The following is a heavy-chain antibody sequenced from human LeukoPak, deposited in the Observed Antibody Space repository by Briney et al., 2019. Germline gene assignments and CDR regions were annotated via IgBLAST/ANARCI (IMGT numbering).Heavy chain of an antibody. J-gene: IGHJ4*02. D-gene: IGHD6-13*01. CDR3: ASGRRSGRQQLNNY. V-gene: IGHV3-23*01. Sequence: PGGSLRLSCAASGFTFSTFAMIWVRQPPGKGLEWVSSIFPSGGEIHYADSVKGRFTISRDNSKNTLYLQMNSLRAEDTAVYYCASGRRSGRQQLNNYWGQGTLVTVSS. CDR1: GFTFSTFA. CDR2: IFPSGGEI.